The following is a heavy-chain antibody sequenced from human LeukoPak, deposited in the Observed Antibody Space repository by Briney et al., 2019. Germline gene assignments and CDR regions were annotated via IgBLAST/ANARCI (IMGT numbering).Heavy chain of an antibody. CDR1: GYTFTSYG. CDR3: RRVPRTVVVITTDL. J-gene: IGHJ4*02. V-gene: IGHV1-18*01. Sequence: ASVKVSCKASGYTFTSYGISWVRQAPGQGLEWMGWISAYNGNTNYAQKLQGRVTMTTDTSTSTAYMELRSLRSEDTAVYFCRRVPRTVVVITTDLWGQGTLVTVSS. D-gene: IGHD3-22*01. CDR2: ISAYNGNT.